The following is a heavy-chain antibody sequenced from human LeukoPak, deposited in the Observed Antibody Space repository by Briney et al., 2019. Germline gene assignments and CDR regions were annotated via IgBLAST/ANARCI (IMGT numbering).Heavy chain of an antibody. V-gene: IGHV3-23*01. D-gene: IGHD1-1*01. J-gene: IGHJ4*02. CDR3: ATRYNWNDGG. CDR1: GFTFSSYG. Sequence: SGGTLRLSCAASGFTFSSYGMSWVRQAPGKVLEWVSAISGSGGSTYYADSVKGRFTISRDNSKNTLYLQMNSLRAEDTAVYYCATRYNWNDGGWGQGTLVTVSS. CDR2: ISGSGGST.